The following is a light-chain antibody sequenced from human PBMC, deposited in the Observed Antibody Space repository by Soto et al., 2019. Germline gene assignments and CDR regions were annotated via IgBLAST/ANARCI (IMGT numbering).Light chain of an antibody. CDR3: CSYAGSYTFV. CDR2: EVS. Sequence: QSALTQPPSVSGSPGQSVTISCTGTSSDLGSYNRVSWYQQPPGTVPKLMIYEVSHRPSGVPDRFSGSKSGTTASLTISGLQAEDEADYYCCSYAGSYTFVFGTGTKLTVL. CDR1: SSDLGSYNR. V-gene: IGLV2-18*02. J-gene: IGLJ1*01.